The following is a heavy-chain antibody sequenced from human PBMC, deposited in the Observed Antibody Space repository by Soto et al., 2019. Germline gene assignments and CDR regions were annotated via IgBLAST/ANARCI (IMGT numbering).Heavy chain of an antibody. CDR2: IFPSDSAT. CDR1: GYKFTSSW. Sequence: LGESLKISCRTSGYKFTSSWIAWVRQMPGKGLEWMGIIFPSDSATRYSPSFQGQVTISADRSTSTVFLQWASLKASDTAVYFCARKDKSGYFNWFDPWGQGTLVTVSS. D-gene: IGHD3-22*01. V-gene: IGHV5-51*01. CDR3: ARKDKSGYFNWFDP. J-gene: IGHJ5*02.